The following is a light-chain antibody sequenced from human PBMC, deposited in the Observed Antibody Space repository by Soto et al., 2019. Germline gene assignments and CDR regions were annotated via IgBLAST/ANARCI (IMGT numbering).Light chain of an antibody. J-gene: IGKJ1*01. CDR1: QTISSW. CDR2: SAS. Sequence: DIQMTQSPSTLSGSVGDRVTITCRASQTISSWLAWYQQKPGTVPKLLIHSASTLQSGVPSRFSGSGSGTDFTLTISSLQPEDVASYYCQKYDSAPTFGPGTKV. CDR3: QKYDSAPT. V-gene: IGKV1-27*01.